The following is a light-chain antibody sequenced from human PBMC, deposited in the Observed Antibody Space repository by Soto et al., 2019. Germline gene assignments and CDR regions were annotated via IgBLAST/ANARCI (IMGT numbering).Light chain of an antibody. Sequence: QSVLTQPASVSGSPGQSITISCTETSSDVGSYNLVSWYQQHPGKAPKLMIYEGSKRPSGVSNRFSGSKSGNTAPLTISGLQAEDEADYYCCSYAGSSTYVFGTGTKVTV. J-gene: IGLJ1*01. V-gene: IGLV2-23*01. CDR2: EGS. CDR3: CSYAGSSTYV. CDR1: SSDVGSYNL.